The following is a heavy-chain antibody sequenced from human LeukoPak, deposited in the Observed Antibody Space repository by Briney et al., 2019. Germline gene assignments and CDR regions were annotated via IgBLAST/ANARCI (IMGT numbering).Heavy chain of an antibody. Sequence: ASVKVSCKASGDTFTGDYMHWGRQAPGQGLEWMGWINPNSGGTNYAQKFQGRVTMTRDTSISTAYMELSRLRSDDTAVYYCARVTVAGYFDYWGQGTLVTVSS. V-gene: IGHV1-2*02. CDR3: ARVTVAGYFDY. J-gene: IGHJ4*02. CDR2: INPNSGGT. CDR1: GDTFTGDY. D-gene: IGHD6-19*01.